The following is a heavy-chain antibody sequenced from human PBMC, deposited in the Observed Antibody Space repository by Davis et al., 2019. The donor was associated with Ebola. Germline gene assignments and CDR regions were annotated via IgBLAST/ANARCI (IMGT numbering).Heavy chain of an antibody. CDR3: AREFRSQLLPRYFDV. D-gene: IGHD2-15*01. Sequence: GGSLRLSCAASGFTFSSYAMHWVRQAPGKGLEWVAVISYDGSNKYYADSVKGRFTISRDNSKNTLYLQMNSLRAEDTAVYYCAREFRSQLLPRYFDVWGRGTLVTVSS. CDR1: GFTFSSYA. J-gene: IGHJ2*01. CDR2: ISYDGSNK. V-gene: IGHV3-30-3*01.